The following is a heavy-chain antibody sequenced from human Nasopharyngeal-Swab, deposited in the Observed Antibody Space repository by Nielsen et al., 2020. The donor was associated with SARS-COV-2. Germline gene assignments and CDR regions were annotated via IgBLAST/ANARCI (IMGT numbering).Heavy chain of an antibody. CDR1: GFTFSDYY. Sequence: GESLKISCAASGFTFSDYYMSWIRQAPVKGLEWVSYISSSGSTIYYADSVKGRFTISRDNAKNSLYLQMNSLRAEDTAVYYCARDKEIATTNAYYYYGMDVWGQGTTVTVSS. D-gene: IGHD1-26*01. J-gene: IGHJ6*02. CDR3: ARDKEIATTNAYYYYGMDV. CDR2: ISSSGSTI. V-gene: IGHV3-11*04.